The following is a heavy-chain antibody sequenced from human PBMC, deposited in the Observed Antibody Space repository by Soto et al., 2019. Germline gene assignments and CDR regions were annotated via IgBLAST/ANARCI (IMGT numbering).Heavy chain of an antibody. CDR2: ISYDGSNK. Sequence: QVQLVESGGGVVQPGRSLRLSCAASGFTFSSYGMHWGRQAPGKGLEWVAVISYDGSNKYYADSVKGRFTISRDNSKNTLYLQMNSLRAEDTAVYYCAKDPSSGLGPLDYWGQGTLVTVSS. D-gene: IGHD3-22*01. V-gene: IGHV3-30*18. J-gene: IGHJ4*02. CDR3: AKDPSSGLGPLDY. CDR1: GFTFSSYG.